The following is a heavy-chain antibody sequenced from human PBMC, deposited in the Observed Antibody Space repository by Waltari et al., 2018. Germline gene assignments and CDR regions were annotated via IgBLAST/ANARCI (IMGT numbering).Heavy chain of an antibody. CDR2: VNPNSGGA. CDR1: GYTFTDYY. Sequence: QVQLVQSGAEVKKPGASVKVSCKASGYTFTDYYIHWVRQAPGQGLEWMGWVNPNSGGANYAQKFQGRVTMTGDTSISTAYMELSSLRSEDTAVYYCAGGIIVVVTASYYYYGMDVWGQGTTVTVSS. J-gene: IGHJ6*02. D-gene: IGHD2-21*02. CDR3: AGGIIVVVTASYYYYGMDV. V-gene: IGHV1-2*02.